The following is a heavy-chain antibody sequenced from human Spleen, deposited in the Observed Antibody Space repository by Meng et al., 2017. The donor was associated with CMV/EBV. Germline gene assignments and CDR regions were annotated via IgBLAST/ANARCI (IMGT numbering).Heavy chain of an antibody. CDR2: IYYSGST. CDR1: GGSISSSSYY. D-gene: IGHD3-3*01. CDR3: ARGVDFWSGYLYY. Sequence: SETLSLTCTVSGGSISSSSYYWGWIRQSPGKGLEWIGYIYYSGSTNYNPSLKSRVTISVDTSKNQFSLKLSSVTAADTAVYYCARGVDFWSGYLYYWGQGTLVTVSS. J-gene: IGHJ4*02. V-gene: IGHV4-61*05.